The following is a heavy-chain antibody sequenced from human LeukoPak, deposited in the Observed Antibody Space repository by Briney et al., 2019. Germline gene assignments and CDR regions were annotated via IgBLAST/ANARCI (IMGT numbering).Heavy chain of an antibody. CDR1: GFTFSTYW. Sequence: GGSLRLSCAASGFTFSTYWMSWVRQAPGKGLEWVANIKGDGGEKYYVDSAKGRFTISRDNAKNSLFLQMNSLRAEDTAIYYCSKIEGTFGGVLVLWGQGTLVTVSS. J-gene: IGHJ5*02. CDR3: SKIEGTFGGVLVL. CDR2: IKGDGGEK. V-gene: IGHV3-7*01. D-gene: IGHD3-16*01.